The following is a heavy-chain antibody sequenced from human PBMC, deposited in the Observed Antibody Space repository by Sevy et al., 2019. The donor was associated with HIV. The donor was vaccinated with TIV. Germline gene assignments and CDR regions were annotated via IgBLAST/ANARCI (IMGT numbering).Heavy chain of an antibody. CDR2: ISSSSSYI. J-gene: IGHJ4*02. Sequence: GGSLRLSCAGSGFRFSSYTMNWVHQAPGKGLEWVSSISSSSSYIHYANSVKGRFTISRVNANNSVNLQMNSLRAEDTAVYYCARDPSDDSSSYSYFEWWGQGTLVTVSS. CDR1: GFRFSSYT. D-gene: IGHD3-22*01. V-gene: IGHV3-21*06. CDR3: ARDPSDDSSSYSYFEW.